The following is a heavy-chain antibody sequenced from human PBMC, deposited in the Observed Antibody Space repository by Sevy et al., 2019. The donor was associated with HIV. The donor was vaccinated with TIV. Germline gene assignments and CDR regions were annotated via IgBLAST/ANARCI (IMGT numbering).Heavy chain of an antibody. Sequence: GGSLRLSCVASGLTVGSLSINWVRQAPGKGLEWVFLIYSVGTTFYSASVKGRFIISRDNSNNTLDLQMNSLRAEDTAIYYCARIKGASSSYAMDVWGQGTTVTVSS. CDR2: IYSVGTT. D-gene: IGHD2-2*01. CDR1: GLTVGSLS. V-gene: IGHV3-53*01. CDR3: ARIKGASSSYAMDV. J-gene: IGHJ6*02.